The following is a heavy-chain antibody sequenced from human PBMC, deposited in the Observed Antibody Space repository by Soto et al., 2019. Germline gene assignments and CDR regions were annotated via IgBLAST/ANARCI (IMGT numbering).Heavy chain of an antibody. J-gene: IGHJ5*02. CDR3: AGELHSSREIGFDP. CDR2: IKEDGSEI. D-gene: IGHD6-19*01. Sequence: GGSLRLSCSVSGFKVMSYSMSWVRQAQGKGLEWVASIKEDGSEIYYLHSVRGRFSIKPDTSKNQFSLQLNSVTPEDTAVYFCAGELHSSREIGFDPCGQGTQVTVS. CDR1: GFKVMSYS. V-gene: IGHV3-7*01.